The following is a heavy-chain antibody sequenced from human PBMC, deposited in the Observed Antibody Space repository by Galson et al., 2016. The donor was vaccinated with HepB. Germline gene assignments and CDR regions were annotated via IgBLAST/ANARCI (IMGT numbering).Heavy chain of an antibody. V-gene: IGHV3-33*01. D-gene: IGHD6-6*01. CDR3: AREQSTAALAMDV. Sequence: SLRLSCAASGFTFGSYGMHWVRQAPGRGLEWVALIWYDGSNKYYADSVKGRFTISRDNSKNTLYLQMNSLRAEDTAVYYCAREQSTAALAMDVWGKGTTVTVSS. J-gene: IGHJ6*04. CDR1: GFTFGSYG. CDR2: IWYDGSNK.